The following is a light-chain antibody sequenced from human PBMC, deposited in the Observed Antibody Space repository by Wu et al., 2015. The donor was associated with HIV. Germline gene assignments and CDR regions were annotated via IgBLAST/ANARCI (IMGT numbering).Light chain of an antibody. Sequence: EIVLTQSPGTLSLSPGERATLSCRASQSVSSSYLAWYQQKPGQAPRLLISGTSSRATGIPDRFSGSGSGTDFTLTISRLEPEDFAVYYCQQYGTSPRTFGQGTKLEIK. CDR3: QQYGTSPRT. CDR1: QSVSSSY. CDR2: GTS. J-gene: IGKJ2*01. V-gene: IGKV3-20*01.